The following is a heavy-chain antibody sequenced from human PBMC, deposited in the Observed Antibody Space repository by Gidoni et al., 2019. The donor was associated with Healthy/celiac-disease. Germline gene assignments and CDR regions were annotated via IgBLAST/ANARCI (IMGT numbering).Heavy chain of an antibody. J-gene: IGHJ5*02. D-gene: IGHD1-26*01. CDR1: AGSFSSYA. CDR2: IIPIFGTA. V-gene: IGHV1-69*01. Sequence: QVQLVQSGAVVMTPGSSVKVSCKASAGSFSSYAISWVRQAHGQGLEWMGGIIPIFGTANYAQKFQGRVTITADESTSTAYMELSSLRSEDTAVYYCARSVVGATIGWFDPWGQGTLVTVSS. CDR3: ARSVVGATIGWFDP.